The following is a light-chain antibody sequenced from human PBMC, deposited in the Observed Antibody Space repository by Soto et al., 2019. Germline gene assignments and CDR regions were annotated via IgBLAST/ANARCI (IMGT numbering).Light chain of an antibody. Sequence: QSVLTQPPSASGSPGQSVTISCAGISSDVGGYNLVSWYQQHPGKAPKLMIYEVIKRPSGVPDRFSGSKSGNTASLTVSGLHAEDEADYYCSSYSGSDNFVVFGGGTQLTVL. J-gene: IGLJ2*01. V-gene: IGLV2-8*01. CDR1: SSDVGGYNL. CDR2: EVI. CDR3: SSYSGSDNFVV.